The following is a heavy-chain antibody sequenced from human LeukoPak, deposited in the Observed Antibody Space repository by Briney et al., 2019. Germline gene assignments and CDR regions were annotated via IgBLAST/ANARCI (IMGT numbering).Heavy chain of an antibody. CDR2: IRSKAYGGTT. V-gene: IGHV3-49*04. J-gene: IGHJ3*02. CDR3: TSTDGDAFDI. D-gene: IGHD1-26*01. Sequence: GGSLRLSCTASGFTFGDYAMSWVRQAPGKGLEWVGFIRSKAYGGTTEYAASVKGRFTISRDDSKSIAYLQMNSLKTEDTAVYYCTSTDGDAFDIWGQGTMVTVSS. CDR1: GFTFGDYA.